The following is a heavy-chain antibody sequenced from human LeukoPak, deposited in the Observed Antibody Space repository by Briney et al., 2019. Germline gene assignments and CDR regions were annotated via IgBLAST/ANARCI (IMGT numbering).Heavy chain of an antibody. V-gene: IGHV3-33*01. J-gene: IGHJ2*01. Sequence: GGSLRLSCAASGFTFSTYGMHWVRQAPGKGLEWVAVIWYDGSNKYYADSVKGRFTISRDNSKNTLYLQMNSLRAEDTAVYYCARDKDSSGYYYTWYFDLWGRGTLVTVSS. D-gene: IGHD3-22*01. CDR3: ARDKDSSGYYYTWYFDL. CDR2: IWYDGSNK. CDR1: GFTFSTYG.